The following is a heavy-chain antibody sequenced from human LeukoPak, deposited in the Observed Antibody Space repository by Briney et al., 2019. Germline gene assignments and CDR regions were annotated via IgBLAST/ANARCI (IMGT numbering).Heavy chain of an antibody. CDR3: ARRAELGMRYFDS. D-gene: IGHD3-16*01. J-gene: IGHJ4*02. V-gene: IGHV5-51*01. Sequence: GESLKISCKGSGYNFTNYWIGWVRQMPGKGLEWMGIIYPGDSDTTYIPSFQGQVTISADKSTNTADLQWTSLKASDTAIYFCARRAELGMRYFDSWGQGALVTVSS. CDR2: IYPGDSDT. CDR1: GYNFTNYW.